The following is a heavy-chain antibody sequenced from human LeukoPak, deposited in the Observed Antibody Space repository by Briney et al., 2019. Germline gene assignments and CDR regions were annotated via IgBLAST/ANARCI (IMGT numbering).Heavy chain of an antibody. Sequence: SETLSLTCTVSGGSISSSSYYWGWIRQTPGKGLEWIGSIYYSGSTYYNPSLKSRVTISVDTSKNQFSLKLSSVTAADTAVYYCARHGLLWFGELSSGGIDYWGQGTLVTVSS. D-gene: IGHD3-10*01. CDR1: GGSISSSSYY. CDR3: ARHGLLWFGELSSGGIDY. J-gene: IGHJ4*02. V-gene: IGHV4-39*01. CDR2: IYYSGST.